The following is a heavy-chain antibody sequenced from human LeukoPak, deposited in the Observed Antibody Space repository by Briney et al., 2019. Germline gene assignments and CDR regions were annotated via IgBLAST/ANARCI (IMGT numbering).Heavy chain of an antibody. J-gene: IGHJ6*03. D-gene: IGHD3-22*01. CDR3: ARGRQDVTMIVVVMTAVSYYLDV. CDR2: VNPSGST. CDR1: GGSFSDYY. Sequence: PSETLSLTCAVYGGSFSDYYWGWIRQPPGKGLEWIGEVNPSGSTNYSPSLKSRVTISVDKSKNQFSLELSSVTAADTAVYYCARGRQDVTMIVVVMTAVSYYLDVWGKGTTVTVS. V-gene: IGHV4-34*01.